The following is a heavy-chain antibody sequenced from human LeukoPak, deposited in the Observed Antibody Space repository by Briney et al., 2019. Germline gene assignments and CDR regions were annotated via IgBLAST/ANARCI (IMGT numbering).Heavy chain of an antibody. CDR2: LYYSGST. CDR3: ASAPYYDFWRGYYTNWYFDL. CDR1: GGSISSYY. V-gene: IGHV4-59*01. J-gene: IGHJ2*01. Sequence: SETLSLTCTVSGGSISSYYWSWIRQPPGKGLEWIGHLYYSGSTNYNPSLKSRVTISVDTSKNQFSLKLSSVTAADTAVYYCASAPYYDFWRGYYTNWYFDLWGRGTLVTVSS. D-gene: IGHD3-3*01.